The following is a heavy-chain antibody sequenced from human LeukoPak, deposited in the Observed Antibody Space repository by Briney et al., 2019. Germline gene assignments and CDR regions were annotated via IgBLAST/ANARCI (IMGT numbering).Heavy chain of an antibody. CDR1: GFTFNDYG. Sequence: PGGSLSLSCAASGFTFNDYGMSWVCQPPPQGPEWVSVISWNGGSTDYAAAVKGRFTISRDNAKNSLYLRMNSLRDEDTALYYCARGGGSIRRSYYYYVDVWGKGTTVTVSS. V-gene: IGHV3-20*04. CDR2: ISWNGGST. CDR3: ARGGGSIRRSYYYYVDV. D-gene: IGHD2-15*01. J-gene: IGHJ6*03.